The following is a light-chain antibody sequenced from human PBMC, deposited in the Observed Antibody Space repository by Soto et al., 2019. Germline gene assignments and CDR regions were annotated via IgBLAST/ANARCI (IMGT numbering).Light chain of an antibody. Sequence: QSVLTQPPSASGSPGQSVTISCIGTSSDVGGYNYVSWYQQHPGKAPKLMIYEVSKRPSGVPDRFSGSKSGNTASLTVSGLQAEDEADYYCSSYAGSSTYVFGTGTKVTVL. V-gene: IGLV2-8*01. J-gene: IGLJ1*01. CDR3: SSYAGSSTYV. CDR1: SSDVGGYNY. CDR2: EVS.